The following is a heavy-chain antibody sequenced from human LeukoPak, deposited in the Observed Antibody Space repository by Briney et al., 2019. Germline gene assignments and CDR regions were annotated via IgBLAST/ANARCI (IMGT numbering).Heavy chain of an antibody. CDR2: INSDGSST. CDR3: ARDPTSSWETAFDI. Sequence: PGGSLRLSCAAFGFTFSSYWMHWVRQAPGKGLVWVSRINSDGSSTSYADSVKGRFTISRDNAKNTLYLQMNSLRAEDTAVYYCARDPTSSWETAFDIWGQGTMVIVSS. D-gene: IGHD1-26*01. J-gene: IGHJ3*02. V-gene: IGHV3-74*01. CDR1: GFTFSSYW.